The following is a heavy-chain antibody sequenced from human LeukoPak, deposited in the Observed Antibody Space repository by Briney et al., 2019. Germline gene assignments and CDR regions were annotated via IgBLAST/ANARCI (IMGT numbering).Heavy chain of an antibody. V-gene: IGHV3-23*01. Sequence: GGSLRLSCAASGFTFSSYAMSWVRQAPGKGLEWVSAISGSGGSTYYADSVKGRFTISRDNSKNTLYLQMNSLRAEDTAVYYCVRGIKIVVVVAAPPWYFDLWGRGTLVTVSS. J-gene: IGHJ2*01. CDR3: VRGIKIVVVVAAPPWYFDL. CDR1: GFTFSSYA. CDR2: ISGSGGST. D-gene: IGHD2-15*01.